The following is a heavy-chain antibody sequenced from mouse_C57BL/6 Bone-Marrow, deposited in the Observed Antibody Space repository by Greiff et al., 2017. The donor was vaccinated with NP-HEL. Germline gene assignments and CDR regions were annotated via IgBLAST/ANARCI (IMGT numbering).Heavy chain of an antibody. J-gene: IGHJ4*01. Sequence: GGGLVQPKGSLKLSCAAPGFTFNTYAMHWVRQAPGKGLEWAARIRSKSSNYATYYADSVKDRFTISRDDSQSMLYLQMNNLKTEDAAMYYCVRRAMDYWGQGTSVTVSS. CDR1: GFTFNTYA. CDR3: VRRAMDY. V-gene: IGHV10-3*01. CDR2: IRSKSSNYAT.